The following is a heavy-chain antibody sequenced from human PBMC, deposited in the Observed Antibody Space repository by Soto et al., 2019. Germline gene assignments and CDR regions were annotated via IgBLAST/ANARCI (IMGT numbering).Heavy chain of an antibody. D-gene: IGHD6-6*01. V-gene: IGHV3-73*01. Sequence: GSLRLSCAASGFTFSGSAMHWVRQASGKGLEWVGRIRSKANSYATAYAASVKGRFTISRDDSKNTAYLQMNSLKTEDTAVYYCTRRVEYSSSPGDYWGQGTLVTVSS. J-gene: IGHJ4*02. CDR3: TRRVEYSSSPGDY. CDR1: GFTFSGSA. CDR2: IRSKANSYAT.